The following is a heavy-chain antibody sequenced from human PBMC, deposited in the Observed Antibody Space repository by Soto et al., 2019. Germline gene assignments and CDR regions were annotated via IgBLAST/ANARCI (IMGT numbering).Heavy chain of an antibody. CDR1: GGSISSGGYY. J-gene: IGHJ1*01. CDR3: ARHSWLQLLHQY. V-gene: IGHV4-31*03. D-gene: IGHD5-12*01. CDR2: IYYSGST. Sequence: SETLSLTCTVSGGSISSGGYYWSWIRQHPGKGLEWIGYIYYSGSTNYNPSLKSRVTMSVDTSKNQFSLKLSSVTAADTAVYYCARHSWLQLLHQYWGQGTLVTVSS.